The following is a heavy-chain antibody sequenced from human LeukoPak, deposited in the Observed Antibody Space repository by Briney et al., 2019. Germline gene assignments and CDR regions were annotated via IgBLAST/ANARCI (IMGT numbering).Heavy chain of an antibody. CDR1: GFTFSSYA. Sequence: GGSLRLSCAASGFTFSSYAMHWVRQAPGKGLEWVAVISYDGSNKYYADSVKGRFTISRDNSKNTLYLQMNSLRAEDTAVYYCARDDGRDPWGQGTLVTVSS. J-gene: IGHJ5*02. V-gene: IGHV3-30*04. D-gene: IGHD1-26*01. CDR3: ARDDGRDP. CDR2: ISYDGSNK.